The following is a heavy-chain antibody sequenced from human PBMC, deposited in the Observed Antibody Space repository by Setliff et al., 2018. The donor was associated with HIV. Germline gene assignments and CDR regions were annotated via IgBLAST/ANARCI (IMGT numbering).Heavy chain of an antibody. CDR2: MRQDGNEI. D-gene: IGHD3-16*01. V-gene: IGHV3-7*01. J-gene: IGHJ6*02. CDR3: AKDRDYISSRLTHFYYFGLDV. CDR1: GFTFTDAW. Sequence: PEGSLRLSCAGSGFTFTDAWLSWVRQAPGKGLEWVANMRQDGNEINYVDSVKGRFTISRYNAKNTLYLDMNSLRAEDTAVYYCAKDRDYISSRLTHFYYFGLDVWGQGTTVTVSS.